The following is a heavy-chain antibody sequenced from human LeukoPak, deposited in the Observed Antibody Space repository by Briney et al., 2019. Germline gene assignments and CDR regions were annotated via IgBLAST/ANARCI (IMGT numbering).Heavy chain of an antibody. D-gene: IGHD1-1*01. CDR1: GFSVTSNY. J-gene: IGHJ4*02. CDR3: ARDQENEYYFDY. Sequence: GGSLRLSCAASGFSVTSNYMTWVRQAPGKGLEWVSVIYSGGSTYYSDSVKGRFTVSRDNSKNTLFLQVNNLRAEDTAVYYCARDQENEYYFDYWGQGTLVTVSS. CDR2: IYSGGST. V-gene: IGHV3-53*01.